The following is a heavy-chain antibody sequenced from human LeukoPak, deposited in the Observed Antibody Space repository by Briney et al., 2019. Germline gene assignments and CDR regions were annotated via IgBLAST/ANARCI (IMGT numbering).Heavy chain of an antibody. CDR3: ARGHTMILVVNYFDY. CDR1: GFTFDDSA. J-gene: IGHJ4*02. CDR2: INWNGGST. V-gene: IGHV3-20*04. Sequence: GGSLRLSCAASGFTFDDSAMSWVRQAPGKGLEWVSGINWNGGSTGYAYSVKGRFTISRDNAKNSLYLQMNSLRAEDTALYYGARGHTMILVVNYFDYWGQGTLVTVSS. D-gene: IGHD3-22*01.